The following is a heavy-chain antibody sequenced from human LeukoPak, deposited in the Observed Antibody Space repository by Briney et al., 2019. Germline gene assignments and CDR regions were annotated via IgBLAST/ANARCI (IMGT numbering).Heavy chain of an antibody. CDR2: ISSSSSYI. CDR1: GFTFNSYG. V-gene: IGHV3-21*01. Sequence: GSLRLSCAASGFTFNSYGMNWVRQAPGKGLGWVSSISSSSSYIYYADSVKGRFTISRDNAKNSLYLQMNSLRAEDTAVYYCARDLVQVDYYGMDVWGQGTTVTVSS. CDR3: ARDLVQVDYYGMDV. D-gene: IGHD1-1*01. J-gene: IGHJ6*02.